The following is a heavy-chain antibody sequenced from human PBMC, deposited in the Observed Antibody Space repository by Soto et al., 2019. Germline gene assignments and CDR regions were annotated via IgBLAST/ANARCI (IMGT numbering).Heavy chain of an antibody. CDR2: IYHSGST. Sequence: SETLSLTCTVSGGSISWSTYHWGWVRQPPGKGLEWIGYIYHSGSTYYNPSLKSRVTISVDRSKNQFSLKLSSVTAADTAVYYCARVPDRWGQGTLVTVSS. CDR3: ARVPDR. J-gene: IGHJ5*02. V-gene: IGHV4-39*07. D-gene: IGHD2-2*01. CDR1: GGSISWSTYH.